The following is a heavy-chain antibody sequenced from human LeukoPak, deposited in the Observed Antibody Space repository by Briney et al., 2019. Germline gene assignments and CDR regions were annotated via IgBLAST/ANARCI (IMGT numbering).Heavy chain of an antibody. V-gene: IGHV5-51*01. CDR3: ARRYCSSTSCYYFDY. J-gene: IGHJ4*02. Sequence: GESLKISCKGSGYSFTRYWIGWVRQMPGKGLECMGIIFPSDSDTRYSPSFQGRVTISADKSISTAYLQWSSLKASDTAMYYCARRYCSSTSCYYFDYWGQGTLVTVSS. CDR1: GYSFTRYW. D-gene: IGHD2-2*01. CDR2: IFPSDSDT.